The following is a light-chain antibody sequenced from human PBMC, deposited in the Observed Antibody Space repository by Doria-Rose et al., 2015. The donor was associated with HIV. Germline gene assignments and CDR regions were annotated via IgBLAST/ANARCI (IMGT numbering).Light chain of an antibody. V-gene: IGKV3-11*01. Sequence: IVLTQSPATLSLSPGERATLSCRASQSVSSNLAWYQQKPGQAPRLLIYDASNRATGIPAMFSGSGSGTDFTLTISSLEPEDFAVYFCQQRSNWPPIFTFGPGTKVDI. CDR1: QSVSSN. CDR2: DAS. J-gene: IGKJ3*01. CDR3: QQRSNWPPIFT.